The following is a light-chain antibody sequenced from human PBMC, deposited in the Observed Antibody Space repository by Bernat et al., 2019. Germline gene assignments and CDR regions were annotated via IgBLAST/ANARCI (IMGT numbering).Light chain of an antibody. J-gene: IGKJ1*01. CDR2: AAS. CDR1: QSISNY. Sequence: DIRVTQSPSSLSTSVGDRVTITCRTSQSISNYLMWYQHKPGTAPKLLIYAASSLKNGVPSRFSGSGYGTDFSLTITGLQPEDFATYFCQQSHITPYTFGQGTKVDI. CDR3: QQSHITPYT. V-gene: IGKV1-39*01.